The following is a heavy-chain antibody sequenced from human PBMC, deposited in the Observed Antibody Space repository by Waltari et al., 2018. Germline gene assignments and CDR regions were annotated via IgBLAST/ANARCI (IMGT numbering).Heavy chain of an antibody. V-gene: IGHV4-38-2*01. D-gene: IGHD4-17*01. CDR2: IYHSGST. Sequence: QVQLQESGPGLVKPSETLSLTCAVSGYSISSGYYWGWTRQPPGKGLEWIGSIYHSGSTCYTPALKSRGTISVDPSKNQFSLKLSSVTAADTAVYYCASDGSTVITDAFDIWGQGTMVTVSS. CDR1: GYSISSGYY. CDR3: ASDGSTVITDAFDI. J-gene: IGHJ3*02.